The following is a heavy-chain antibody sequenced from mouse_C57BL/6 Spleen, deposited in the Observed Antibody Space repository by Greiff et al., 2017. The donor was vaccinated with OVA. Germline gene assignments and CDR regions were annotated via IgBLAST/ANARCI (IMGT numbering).Heavy chain of an antibody. D-gene: IGHD4-1*01. Sequence: VQLQQSVAELVRPGASVKLSCTASGFTIKNTYMHWVKQSPEQGLEWIGRIDPANGNTKYAPKFQGKATITADTSSNTAYLQLSSLTSEDTAIYYCARPLTGDWYFDVWGTGTTVTVSS. V-gene: IGHV14-3*01. CDR2: IDPANGNT. CDR1: GFTIKNTY. CDR3: ARPLTGDWYFDV. J-gene: IGHJ1*03.